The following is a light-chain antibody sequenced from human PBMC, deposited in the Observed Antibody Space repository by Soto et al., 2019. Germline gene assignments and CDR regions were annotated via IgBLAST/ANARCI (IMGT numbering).Light chain of an antibody. Sequence: DIQMTQSPSTLSASVGERVTITCRASESIDNWLAWYQQKPGRAPKLLIFRASTLQSGVPSRFSGSGSGTEFSHTIRSRQPDDCATYLCQEHKTSYTFGQGTKWEIK. V-gene: IGKV1-5*03. J-gene: IGKJ2*01. CDR1: ESIDNW. CDR2: RAS. CDR3: QEHKTSYT.